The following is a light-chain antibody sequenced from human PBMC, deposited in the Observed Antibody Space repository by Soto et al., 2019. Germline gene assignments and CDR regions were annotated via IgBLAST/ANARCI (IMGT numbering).Light chain of an antibody. J-gene: IGKJ4*01. CDR1: KSVRSF. CDR2: DAS. V-gene: IGKV3-11*01. Sequence: EVLLTQSPATLSLCPGERATLSCRASKSVRSFLAWYQQKPGQAPRLLIYDASNRATGIPARFSGSGSGTDFTLTISSLEPEDFAVYYCQQRSDPPSFTFGGGTKVEIK. CDR3: QQRSDPPSFT.